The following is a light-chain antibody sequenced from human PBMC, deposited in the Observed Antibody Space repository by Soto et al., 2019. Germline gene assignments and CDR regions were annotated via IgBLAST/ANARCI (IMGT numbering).Light chain of an antibody. CDR3: GAWDSSLSAGV. V-gene: IGLV1-51*01. CDR1: SSNIGNNY. Sequence: QSVLTQPPSVSAAPGQKVTISCSGSSSNIGNNYLSWYQQLPGAAPKLLIYDNNERPSGIPDRFSGSKSRTSATLAITGLQTGDEADYYCGAWDSSLSAGVFGGGTKLTVL. J-gene: IGLJ2*01. CDR2: DNN.